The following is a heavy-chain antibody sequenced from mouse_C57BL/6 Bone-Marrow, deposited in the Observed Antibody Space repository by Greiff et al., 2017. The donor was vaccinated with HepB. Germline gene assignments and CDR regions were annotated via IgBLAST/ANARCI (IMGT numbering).Heavy chain of an antibody. D-gene: IGHD2-5*01. CDR1: GYTFTSYW. CDR3: ASGGYYSNYAWFAY. CDR2: IEPSDSYT. V-gene: IGHV1-50*01. Sequence: QVQLQQPGAELVKPGASVKLSCKASGYTFTSYWMPWVKQRPGQGLEWIGEIEPSDSYTNYNQKFKGKATLTVDTSTSTAYMQLSSLTSEDSAGYYCASGGYYSNYAWFAYWGEGTLVTVSA. J-gene: IGHJ3*01.